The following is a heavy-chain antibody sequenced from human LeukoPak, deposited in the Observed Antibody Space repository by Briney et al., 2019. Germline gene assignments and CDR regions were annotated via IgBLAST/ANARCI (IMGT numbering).Heavy chain of an antibody. D-gene: IGHD2-2*01. J-gene: IGHJ6*03. CDR3: ARGRRRVVASNRVYYYYMDV. V-gene: IGHV3-30*01. CDR2: ISYDGSIK. CDR1: GCTFSSYA. Sequence: GGSLRLSCAASGCTFSSYALHWVRQAPGKGLEWVAVISYDGSIKYYADSVKGRFTVSRDNSKNTVYVQMNSLRTADTAVYYCARGRRRVVASNRVYYYYMDVWGKGTTVTVSS.